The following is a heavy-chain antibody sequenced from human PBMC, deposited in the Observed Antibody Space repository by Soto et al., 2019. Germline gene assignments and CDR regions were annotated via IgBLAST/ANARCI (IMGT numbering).Heavy chain of an antibody. CDR1: GFTFSLYG. Sequence: QVQLVESGGGVVQPGRSLRLSCAASGFTFSLYGMHWVRQTPGKGLEWMASISYDGSKKYYTDSVKGRFTISRDNSKNTLYLKVNSLRPEDTSVYYCAKVFYPFEVATYGMDVWGQGTTVTVSS. V-gene: IGHV3-30*18. CDR2: ISYDGSKK. J-gene: IGHJ6*02. CDR3: AKVFYPFEVATYGMDV. D-gene: IGHD3-9*01.